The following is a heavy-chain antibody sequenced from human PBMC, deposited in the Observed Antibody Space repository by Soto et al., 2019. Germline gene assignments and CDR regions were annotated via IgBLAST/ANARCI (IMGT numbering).Heavy chain of an antibody. CDR3: ARDSPPVDY. CDR2: ISAYNGNT. CDR1: GYTFTNYA. J-gene: IGHJ4*02. Sequence: ASVKVSCKASGYTFTNYAIHLVRQAPGQGLEWMGWISAYNGNTKYAQKLQGRVTMTTDTSTSTAYMELRSLRSDDTAVYYCARDSPPVDYWGQGTLVTVSS. V-gene: IGHV1-18*01.